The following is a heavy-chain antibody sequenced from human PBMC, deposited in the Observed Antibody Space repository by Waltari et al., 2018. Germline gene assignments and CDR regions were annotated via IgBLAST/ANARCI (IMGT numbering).Heavy chain of an antibody. Sequence: EVQLLESGGGLVQPGGSLRLSCAASGFTFSSYAMSWVRQAPGKGLEWVSAISGGGGSNYYPDSVKGRFTISRDNSKNTLYLQMNSLRAEDTAVYYCAKGGGGDIVVVPAAILWDYFDYWGQGTLVTVSS. CDR3: AKGGGGDIVVVPAAILWDYFDY. J-gene: IGHJ4*02. CDR2: ISGGGGSN. D-gene: IGHD2-2*02. V-gene: IGHV3-23*01. CDR1: GFTFSSYA.